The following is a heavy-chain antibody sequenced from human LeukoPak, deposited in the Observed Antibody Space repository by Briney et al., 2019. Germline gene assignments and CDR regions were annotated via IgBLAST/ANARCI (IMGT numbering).Heavy chain of an antibody. CDR2: FDPEDGET. D-gene: IGHD3-22*01. J-gene: IGHJ4*02. Sequence: GASVKVPCKVSGYTLTELSMHWVRQAPGKGREWMGGFDPEDGETIYAQKFQGRVTMTEDTSTDTAYMELSSLRSEDTAVYYCATTRSPYYYDSSGYYRLDYWGQGTLVTVSS. V-gene: IGHV1-24*01. CDR1: GYTLTELS. CDR3: ATTRSPYYYDSSGYYRLDY.